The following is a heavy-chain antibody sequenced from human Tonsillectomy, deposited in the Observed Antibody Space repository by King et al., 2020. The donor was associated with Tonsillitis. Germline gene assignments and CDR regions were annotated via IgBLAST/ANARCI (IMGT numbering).Heavy chain of an antibody. CDR1: GFTLSDYA. J-gene: IGHJ4*02. CDR3: ARNYGKTSGGDY. V-gene: IGHV3-30*15. Sequence: VQLVESGGGVVQPGRSLRLSCTGSGFTLSDYAIHWVRQAPGKGLEWVGVISHDGRITYYADSMEGRFIISRDNSESTVFLQVSSLRLEDTAVFYCARNYGKTSGGDYWGQGTLAIVSS. CDR2: ISHDGRIT. D-gene: IGHD4-17*01.